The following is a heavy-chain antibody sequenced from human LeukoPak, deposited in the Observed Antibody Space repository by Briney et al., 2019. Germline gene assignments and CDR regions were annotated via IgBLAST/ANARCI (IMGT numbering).Heavy chain of an antibody. Sequence: SQTLSLTCGVSGGSISSGSYYWSWIRQPAGEGLEWIGRIYTSGNTNYNPSLKSRVTISIDTSKNQFSLNLNSVTAADTAVYYCARDGGYSRGYSYYYMDVWGKGTTVTVSS. CDR2: IYTSGNT. D-gene: IGHD3-22*01. J-gene: IGHJ6*03. CDR3: ARDGGYSRGYSYYYMDV. V-gene: IGHV4-61*02. CDR1: GGSISSGSYY.